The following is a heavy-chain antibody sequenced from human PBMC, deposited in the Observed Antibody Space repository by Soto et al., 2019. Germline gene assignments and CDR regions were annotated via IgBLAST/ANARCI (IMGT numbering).Heavy chain of an antibody. V-gene: IGHV3-23*01. J-gene: IGHJ3*02. CDR3: TTYYYAEDAFDI. CDR2: ISGSGAST. D-gene: IGHD3-10*01. CDR1: GITFSTYA. Sequence: GGSLRLSCAASGITFSTYAMRWVRQAPGKGLEWVSVISGSGASTYYADSVKGRFTISRDNSKNTLYLLMNSLRAEDTAVYYCTTYYYAEDAFDIWGQGTMVTVSS.